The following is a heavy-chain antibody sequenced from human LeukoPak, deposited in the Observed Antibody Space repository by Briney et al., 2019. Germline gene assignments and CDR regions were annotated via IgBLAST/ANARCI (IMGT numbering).Heavy chain of an antibody. D-gene: IGHD3-9*01. V-gene: IGHV4-39*07. CDR1: GGSISSSSYY. J-gene: IGHJ5*02. CDR2: INHSGST. CDR3: ATNPDTILTGYGSGWFDP. Sequence: SETLSLTCTVSGGSISSSSYYWSWIRQPPGKGLEWIGEINHSGSTNYNPSLKSRVTISVDTSKNQFSLKLSSVTAADTAVYYCATNPDTILTGYGSGWFDPWGQGTLVTVSS.